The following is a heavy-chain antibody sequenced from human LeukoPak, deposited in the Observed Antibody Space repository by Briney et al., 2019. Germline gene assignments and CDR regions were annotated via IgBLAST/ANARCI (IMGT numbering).Heavy chain of an antibody. Sequence: QSGGSLRLSCAASGFTLSSYAMQCVGQAPGKGVEGVAFISYGGSNIYYADSVKGRFTISRDNPKNTLYLQMNSPRAEDPAVYYSARDQTVPPEWVYYYYGMDVWGQGTPVTVSS. CDR1: GFTLSSYA. V-gene: IGHV3-30-3*01. D-gene: IGHD2-2*01. CDR3: ARDQTVPPEWVYYYYGMDV. J-gene: IGHJ6*02. CDR2: ISYGGSNI.